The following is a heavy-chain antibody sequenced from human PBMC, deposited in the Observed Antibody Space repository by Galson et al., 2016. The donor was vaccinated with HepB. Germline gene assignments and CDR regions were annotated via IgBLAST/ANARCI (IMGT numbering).Heavy chain of an antibody. Sequence: LSLTCTVSGGSISSSSYYWGWIRQPPGKGLEWIGTIYYSGSTYYNPSLKSRVTISVDTSKNQFSLNLSSVTAADTAVYYCARHPYCSGDTCYFPDYWGRGTLVTVSS. CDR1: GGSISSSSYY. D-gene: IGHD2-15*01. J-gene: IGHJ4*02. V-gene: IGHV4-39*01. CDR3: ARHPYCSGDTCYFPDY. CDR2: IYYSGST.